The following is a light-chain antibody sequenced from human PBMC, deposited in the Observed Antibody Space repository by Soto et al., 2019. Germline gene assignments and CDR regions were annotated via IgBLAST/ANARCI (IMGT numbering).Light chain of an antibody. Sequence: EIVLTQSPGTLSLSPGERATLSCRASQSVSSSYLAWYQQKPGQAPRLLICGSSSRATGIPDRFSGSGAGTDFTLTISRLEPEDFAVYYCQQYGSSPCFGPGTKVDIK. J-gene: IGKJ3*01. V-gene: IGKV3-20*01. CDR2: GSS. CDR1: QSVSSSY. CDR3: QQYGSSPC.